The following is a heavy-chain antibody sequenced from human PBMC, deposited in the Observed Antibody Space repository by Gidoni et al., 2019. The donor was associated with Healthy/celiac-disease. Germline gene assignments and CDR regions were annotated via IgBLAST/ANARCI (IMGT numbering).Heavy chain of an antibody. V-gene: IGHV3-21*01. CDR1: GSTFRRYS. CDR2: ISSSSSYI. J-gene: IGHJ4*02. CDR3: ARDSYRYYDSSGAYFDY. Sequence: EVQLVESGGGLVKPGGSLRLSCAASGSTFRRYSMNWVRQAPGKGLEWVSSISSSSSYIYYADSVKGRFTISRDNAKNSLYLQMNSLRAEDTAVYYCARDSYRYYDSSGAYFDYWGQGTLVTVSS. D-gene: IGHD3-22*01.